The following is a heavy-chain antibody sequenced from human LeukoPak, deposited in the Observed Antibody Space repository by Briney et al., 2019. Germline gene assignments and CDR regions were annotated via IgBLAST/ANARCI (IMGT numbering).Heavy chain of an antibody. Sequence: SETLSLTXTVSGGSISSGSYYWTWIRQPAGKGLEWIGRIYTSGSTNYNPSLKSRVTISGDTSKNQFSLKLSSVTAADTAVYYSARVPTAILVLDYWGQGTLVTVSS. D-gene: IGHD2-2*01. J-gene: IGHJ4*02. CDR3: ARVPTAILVLDY. V-gene: IGHV4-61*02. CDR2: IYTSGST. CDR1: GGSISSGSYY.